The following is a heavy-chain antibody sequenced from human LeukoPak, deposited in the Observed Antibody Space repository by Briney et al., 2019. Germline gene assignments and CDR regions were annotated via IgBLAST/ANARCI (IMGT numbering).Heavy chain of an antibody. CDR1: GFTFSSYA. V-gene: IGHV3-15*01. Sequence: GGSLRLSCTASGFTFSSYAMSWVRQAPGKGLEWVGRIKSKADGGTTDYAAPVKGRFTISRDDSENTLYLQMNSLKTEETAVYYCARYYGDSGSQYYFDYWGQGTLVTVSS. CDR2: IKSKADGGTT. CDR3: ARYYGDSGSQYYFDY. D-gene: IGHD2-21*01. J-gene: IGHJ4*02.